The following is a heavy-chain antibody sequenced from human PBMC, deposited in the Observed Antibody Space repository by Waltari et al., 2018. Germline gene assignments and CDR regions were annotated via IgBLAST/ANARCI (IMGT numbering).Heavy chain of an antibody. CDR1: GDSFSSANYY. J-gene: IGHJ3*02. CDR2: VYYSGST. D-gene: IGHD1-26*01. V-gene: IGHV4-39*01. CDR3: ARHYRADGGSFDI. Sequence: LQLQESGPGLVKPSETLSLTCTGSGDSFSSANYYWGWFRQPAGKWPEWIGRVYYSGSTYDNPSLKSRVTISIDTSKNQFSLMLSSVTAADTAVYYCARHYRADGGSFDIWGQGTMVTVSS.